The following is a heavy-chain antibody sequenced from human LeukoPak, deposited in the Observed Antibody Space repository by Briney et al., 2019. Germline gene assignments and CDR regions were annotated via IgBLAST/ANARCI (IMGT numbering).Heavy chain of an antibody. V-gene: IGHV4-34*01. J-gene: IGHJ4*02. Sequence: PSETLSLTCAVYGGSFSGYYWSWIRQPPGKGLEWIGSIYYSGSTYYNPSLKSRVTISVDTSKNQFSLKLSSVTAADTAVYYCARSNLRRMLQTYYFDYWGQGTLVTVSS. CDR1: GGSFSGYY. D-gene: IGHD2-8*01. CDR2: IYYSGST. CDR3: ARSNLRRMLQTYYFDY.